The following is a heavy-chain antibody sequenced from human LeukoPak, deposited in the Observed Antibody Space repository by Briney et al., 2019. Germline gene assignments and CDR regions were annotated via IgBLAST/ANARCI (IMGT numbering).Heavy chain of an antibody. CDR2: INPSAGST. CDR3: AAGWVCSGGSCYYYFDY. J-gene: IGHJ4*02. V-gene: IGHV1-46*01. Sequence: ASVKVSCKASGGTFSSYAISWVRQAPGQGLEWMGIINPSAGSTRNAQKFQGRVTITRDMSTSTAYMELSSLRSEDTAVYYCAAGWVCSGGSCYYYFDYWGQGTLVTVSS. CDR1: GGTFSSYA. D-gene: IGHD2-15*01.